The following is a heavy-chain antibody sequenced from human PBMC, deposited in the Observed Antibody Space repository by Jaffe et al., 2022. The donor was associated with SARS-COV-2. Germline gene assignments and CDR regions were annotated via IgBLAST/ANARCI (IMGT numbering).Heavy chain of an antibody. J-gene: IGHJ4*02. CDR2: ISSSSSYI. CDR1: GFTFSSYS. D-gene: IGHD6-13*01. CDR3: ARDADSIAAAGLFDY. V-gene: IGHV3-21*01. Sequence: EVQLVESGGGLVKPGGSLRLSCAASGFTFSSYSMNWVRQAPGKGLEWVSSISSSSSYIYYADSVKGRFTISRDNAKNSLYLQMNSLRAEDTAVYYCARDADSIAAAGLFDYWGQGTLVTVSS.